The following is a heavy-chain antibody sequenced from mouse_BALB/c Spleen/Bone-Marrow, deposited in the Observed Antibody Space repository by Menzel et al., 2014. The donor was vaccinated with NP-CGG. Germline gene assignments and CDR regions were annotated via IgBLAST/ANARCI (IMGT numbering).Heavy chain of an antibody. Sequence: VKLQESGAELVRPGTSVKVSCKASGYAFTNYWIEWIKQRPGQGLEWIGVINPGSGGINYNEKFKGKATLTADKSSSTAYMQLSSLTSVDSAVYFCARELVRGMDYWGQGTSVTVSS. CDR2: INPGSGGI. D-gene: IGHD1-1*01. CDR1: GYAFTNYW. CDR3: ARELVRGMDY. J-gene: IGHJ4*01. V-gene: IGHV1-54*01.